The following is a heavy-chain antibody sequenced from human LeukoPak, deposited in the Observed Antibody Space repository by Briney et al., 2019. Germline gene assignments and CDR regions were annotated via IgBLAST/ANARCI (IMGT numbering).Heavy chain of an antibody. D-gene: IGHD3-10*01. CDR3: AARKVCGVWFYLDY. CDR1: GFTVSAYA. J-gene: IGHJ4*01. CDR2: IYDDNT. Sequence: GVSLRLSCAASGFTVSAYAMAWVRQAPGKGLERVSTIYDDNTYYADSVKGRFAITTDNSKNTLYLQMNSLRVEDTAVYFCAARKVCGVWFYLDYWGQGTLVTVSS. V-gene: IGHV3-23*01.